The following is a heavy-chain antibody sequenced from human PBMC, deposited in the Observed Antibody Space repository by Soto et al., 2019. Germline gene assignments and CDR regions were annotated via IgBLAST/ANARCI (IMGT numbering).Heavy chain of an antibody. CDR3: ARLSTYYDFWSGYFDWFDP. D-gene: IGHD3-3*01. Sequence: ASVKVSCKASGYTFTSYGISWVRQAPGQGLEWMGWISAYNGNTNYAQKLQGRVTMTTDTSTSTAYMELRSLRSDDTAVYYCARLSTYYDFWSGYFDWFDPWGQGTLVTVSS. CDR2: ISAYNGNT. CDR1: GYTFTSYG. J-gene: IGHJ5*02. V-gene: IGHV1-18*01.